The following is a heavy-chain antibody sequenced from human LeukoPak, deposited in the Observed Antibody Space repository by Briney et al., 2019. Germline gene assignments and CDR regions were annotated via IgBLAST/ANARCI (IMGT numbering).Heavy chain of an antibody. V-gene: IGHV3-30*04. D-gene: IGHD2-2*02. J-gene: IGHJ4*02. CDR1: GFTFSTYA. Sequence: GGSLRLSCAASGFTFSTYALHWVRQAPGKGLEWVAVISYDDGSNKYYAGSVKGRLTISRDNSKNTLYLQMNSLRTEDTAVYYCARESGGNTPYYFDYWGQGTLVTVSS. CDR2: ISYDDGSNK. CDR3: ARESGGNTPYYFDY.